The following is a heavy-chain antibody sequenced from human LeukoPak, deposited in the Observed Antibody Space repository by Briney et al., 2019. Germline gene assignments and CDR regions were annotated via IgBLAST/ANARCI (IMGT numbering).Heavy chain of an antibody. V-gene: IGHV1-69*13. CDR3: ARAPYSSSSPDY. CDR1: GGTFSSYA. D-gene: IGHD6-6*01. Sequence: EASVTVSCKASGGTFSSYAISWVRQAPGQGLEWMGGIIPIFGTANYAQKFQGRVTITADESTSTAYMELSSLRSEDTAVYYCARAPYSSSSPDYWGQGTLVTVSS. J-gene: IGHJ4*02. CDR2: IIPIFGTA.